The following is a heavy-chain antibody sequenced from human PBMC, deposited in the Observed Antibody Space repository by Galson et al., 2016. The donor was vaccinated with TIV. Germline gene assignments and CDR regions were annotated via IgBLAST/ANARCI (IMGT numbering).Heavy chain of an antibody. CDR3: ARDVVGGAHDY. J-gene: IGHJ4*02. CDR1: GFTFTDYA. CDR2: ISYDGSDN. V-gene: IGHV3-30*01. Sequence: SLRLSCAASGFTFTDYAMHWVRQAPGEGLEWVAVISYDGSDNNYADSVKGRFTISRDNSKTTLYLQMNSLRAEDTAVYYCARDVVGGAHDYWGQGTLVTVSS. D-gene: IGHD2-2*01.